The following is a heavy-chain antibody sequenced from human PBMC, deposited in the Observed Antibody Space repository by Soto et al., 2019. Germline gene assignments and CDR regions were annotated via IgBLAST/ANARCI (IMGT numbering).Heavy chain of an antibody. CDR1: GGSISTYY. CDR2: IYYTGST. CDR3: ARSFSGEAYYYYGMDV. J-gene: IGHJ6*02. V-gene: IGHV4-59*01. Sequence: QVQLQESGPGLVKPSETLSLTCTVSGGSISTYYWSWIRQPPGKGLEWIGYIYYTGSTNYNPSLKSRVTLSVDTSKTQFSLKLSSVTAADTAVYYCARSFSGEAYYYYGMDVWGQGTTVTVSS.